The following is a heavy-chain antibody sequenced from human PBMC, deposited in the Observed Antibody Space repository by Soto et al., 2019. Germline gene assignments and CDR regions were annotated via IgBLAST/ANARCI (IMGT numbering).Heavy chain of an antibody. CDR2: INHSGRS. J-gene: IGHJ4*02. V-gene: IGHV4-34*01. CDR1: GGSFSGYY. D-gene: IGHD3-22*01. Sequence: SETLSLTCAVYGGSFSGYYWTWIRQPPGKGLEWIAEINHSGRSNSNPSLKSRVTVSVDTSKNQFSLKLSSVTAADTAVYYCARGISMTVEVQRDAPDKYFFDSWGQGTLVTLSS. CDR3: ARGISMTVEVQRDAPDKYFFDS.